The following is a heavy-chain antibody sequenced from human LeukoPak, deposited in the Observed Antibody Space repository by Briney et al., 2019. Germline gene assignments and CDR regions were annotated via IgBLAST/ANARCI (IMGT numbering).Heavy chain of an antibody. CDR2: IYSGST. CDR1: SGSISTSNYY. D-gene: IGHD5-24*01. V-gene: IGHV4-39*07. CDR3: ARGGRDGYNYRGDFDY. Sequence: SETLSLTCTVSSGSISTSNYYWGWVRQPPGKALEWIGNIYSGSTYYSPSLKSRVTISLDTSRNQFSLKLSSVTAADTAVYYCARGGRDGYNYRGDFDYWGQGTLVTVSS. J-gene: IGHJ4*02.